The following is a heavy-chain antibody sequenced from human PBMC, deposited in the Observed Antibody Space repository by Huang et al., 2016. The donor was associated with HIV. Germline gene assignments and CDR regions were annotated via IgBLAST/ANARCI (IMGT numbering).Heavy chain of an antibody. V-gene: IGHV1-2*02. CDR2: INPKRGGK. D-gene: IGHD6-6*01. CDR3: ARDWSFGSSTSPAD. CDR1: GYTFTDSN. J-gene: IGHJ4*02. Sequence: QVQLVQSGAEVKNPGASVRVSCKASGYTFTDSNIHLVRQAPGQGLEWRGWINPKRGGKSYAQRFQGRVTMSRDTTISTVHMDLRRIQSDDTAVYFCARDWSFGSSTSPADWGQGTLVTVSS.